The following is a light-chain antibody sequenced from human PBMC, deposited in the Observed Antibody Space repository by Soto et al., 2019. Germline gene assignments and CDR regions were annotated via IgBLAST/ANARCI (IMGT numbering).Light chain of an antibody. Sequence: QSVLTQPRSVSGSFGQSVTISCTGTSXXVGDSDSVSWYQQHPGRAPNLMISDVDKRPSGVPDRFSGSKSGNTAXLTISGXXXXXXXXXXCXXYAGSHTWVFGGGTKLTVL. CDR2: DVD. J-gene: IGLJ3*02. CDR3: XXYAGSHTWV. V-gene: IGLV2-11*01. CDR1: SXXVGDSDS.